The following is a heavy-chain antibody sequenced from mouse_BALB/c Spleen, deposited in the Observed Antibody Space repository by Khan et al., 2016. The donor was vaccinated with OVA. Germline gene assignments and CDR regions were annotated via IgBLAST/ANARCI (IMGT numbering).Heavy chain of an antibody. CDR1: GYTFTDYA. CDR2: ISTNFGDA. J-gene: IGHJ3*01. CDR3: ARYYNYDDWFAY. D-gene: IGHD2-12*01. V-gene: IGHV1S137*01. Sequence: QVQLQQSGAELVRPGVSVKISCKGSGYTFTDYAIHWVKQSPAKSLEWIGVISTNFGDASYNQKFKGRATMTVDKSSSTAYMELDRLTSEDSASYYCARYYNYDDWFAYWGQGTLVTVSA.